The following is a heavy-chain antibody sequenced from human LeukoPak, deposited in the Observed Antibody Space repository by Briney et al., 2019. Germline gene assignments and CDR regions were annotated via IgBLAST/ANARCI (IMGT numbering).Heavy chain of an antibody. J-gene: IGHJ4*02. V-gene: IGHV5-51*01. Sequence: KVFCKGSGYTFPNYWIGWVRQMPGKGLEWMGIIYPGDSNTRYSPSFQGQVTISADKSISTAYLQWSSLKASDTAMYYCARFAYGSDYFPGHYWGQGTLVTVSS. CDR3: ARFAYGSDYFPGHY. CDR1: GYTFPNYW. D-gene: IGHD3-22*01. CDR2: IYPGDSNT.